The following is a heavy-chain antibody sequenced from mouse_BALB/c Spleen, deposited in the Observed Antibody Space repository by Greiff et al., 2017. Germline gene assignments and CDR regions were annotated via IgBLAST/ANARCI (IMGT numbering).Heavy chain of an antibody. V-gene: IGHV7-3*02. CDR1: GFTFTDYY. CDR3: ARDNFLLYCYGSSYDGYFDV. D-gene: IGHD1-1*01. Sequence: EVQRVESGGGLVQPGGSLRLSCATSGFTFTDYYMSWVRQPPGKALEWLGFIRNKANGYTTEYSASVKGRFTISRDNSQSILYLQMNTLRAEDSATYYCARDNFLLYCYGSSYDGYFDVWGAGTTVTVSS. CDR2: IRNKANGYTT. J-gene: IGHJ1*01.